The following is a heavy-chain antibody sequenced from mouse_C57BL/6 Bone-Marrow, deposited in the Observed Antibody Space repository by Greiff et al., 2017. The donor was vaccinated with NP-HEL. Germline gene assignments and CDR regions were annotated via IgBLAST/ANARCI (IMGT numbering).Heavy chain of an antibody. D-gene: IGHD2-2*01. CDR2: IYPGSGST. V-gene: IGHV1-55*01. CDR1: GYTFTSYW. CDR3: APMVTTAYFDY. Sequence: QVHVKQPGAELVKPGASVKMSCKASGYTFTSYWITWVKQRPGQGLEWIGDIYPGSGSTNYNEQFKSKATLTVDTSSSTAYMQLSSLTSEDSAVYYCAPMVTTAYFDYWGQGTTLTVSS. J-gene: IGHJ2*01.